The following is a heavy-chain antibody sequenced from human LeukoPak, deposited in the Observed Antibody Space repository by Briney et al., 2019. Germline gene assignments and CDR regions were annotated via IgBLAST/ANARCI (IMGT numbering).Heavy chain of an antibody. CDR1: GFTFSNYD. J-gene: IGHJ6*02. V-gene: IGHV3-30*18. D-gene: IGHD6-13*01. CDR3: AKDHVAAAGFGGYYYYGMDV. Sequence: TGGSLRLSCAASGFTFSNYDIHWVRQAPGKGLEWVAAISSDGSNRYYGDSVKGRFTISRDNSKNTLYLQMNSLRAEDTAVYYCAKDHVAAAGFGGYYYYGMDVWGQGTTVTVSS. CDR2: ISSDGSNR.